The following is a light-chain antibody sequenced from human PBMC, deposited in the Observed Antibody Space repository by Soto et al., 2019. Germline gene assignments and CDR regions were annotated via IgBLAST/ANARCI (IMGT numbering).Light chain of an antibody. CDR1: QSVSSNY. CDR3: QQYGSSPVLT. Sequence: EIVLTQSPGTLSLSPGERATLYCRASQSVSSNYLAWYQQKPGQAPRLLVYGASSRATGIPDRFSGSGSGTDFPLTVSRLEPEDFAVYYCQQYGSSPVLTFGGGTKVDIK. CDR2: GAS. J-gene: IGKJ4*01. V-gene: IGKV3-20*01.